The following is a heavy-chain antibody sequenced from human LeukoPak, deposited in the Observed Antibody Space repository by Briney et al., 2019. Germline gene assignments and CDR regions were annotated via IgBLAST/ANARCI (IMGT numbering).Heavy chain of an antibody. CDR3: ATRLRWLQLRRDWYFDL. J-gene: IGHJ2*01. D-gene: IGHD5-24*01. CDR2: VYYSGMT. CDR1: GSSISSSSYY. Sequence: SETLSLTCTVSGSSISSSSYYWGWIRQPPGKGLEWIGSVYYSGMTYYKPSLKSRVTISVDTSKNQFSLKLSSVTAADTAVYYCATRLRWLQLRRDWYFDLWGRGTLVTVSS. V-gene: IGHV4-39*01.